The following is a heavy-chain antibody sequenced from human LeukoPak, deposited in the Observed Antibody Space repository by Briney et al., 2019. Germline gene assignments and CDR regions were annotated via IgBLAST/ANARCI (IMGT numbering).Heavy chain of an antibody. CDR2: ISPRGDIT. J-gene: IGHJ1*01. D-gene: IGHD3-16*01. CDR1: AFSLRSHG. Sequence: GGSLRLSCAASAFSLRSHGMKWVRPAPGKGMEWVSGISPRGDITYHKCFGRGSSTIGRHNFKNPMSLRLNSHRAEHTAMYVCAKDDDWGRFNQWGEGTLVTVS. CDR3: AKDDDWGRFNQ. V-gene: IGHV3-23*01.